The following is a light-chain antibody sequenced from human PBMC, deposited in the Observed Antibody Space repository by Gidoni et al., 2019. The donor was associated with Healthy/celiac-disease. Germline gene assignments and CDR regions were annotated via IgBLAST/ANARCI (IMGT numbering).Light chain of an antibody. V-gene: IGKV1-33*01. Sequence: DIQMRQCPSSLSASVGDRVTITCQASQDISNYLNWYQQKPGKAPKLLIYYASNLETGVPSRFSGSGSGTDFTFTISSLQPEDIATYYCQQYDNLLLTFGGGTKVETK. J-gene: IGKJ4*01. CDR2: YAS. CDR1: QDISNY. CDR3: QQYDNLLLT.